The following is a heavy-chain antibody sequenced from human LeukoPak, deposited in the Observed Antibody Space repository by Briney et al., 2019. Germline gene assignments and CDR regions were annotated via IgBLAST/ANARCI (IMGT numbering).Heavy chain of an antibody. CDR1: GYTFTSYG. CDR3: ARKARGSYSYYYYMDV. D-gene: IGHD3-16*01. J-gene: IGHJ6*03. V-gene: IGHV1-18*01. CDR2: ISAYNGNT. Sequence: ASVKVSCKASGYTFTSYGISWVRQAPGQGLEWMGWISAYNGNTNYAQKFQGRVTITADESTSTAYMELSSLRSEDTAVYYCARKARGSYSYYYYMDVWGKGTTVTVSS.